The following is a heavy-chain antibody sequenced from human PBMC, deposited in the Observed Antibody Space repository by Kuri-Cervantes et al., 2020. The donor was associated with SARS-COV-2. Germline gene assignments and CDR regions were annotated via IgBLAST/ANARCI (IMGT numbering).Heavy chain of an antibody. Sequence: SLKISCAASGFTFDDYAMHWVRQAPGKGLEWVSGISWNSGSIGYADSVKGRFTISRDNAKNSLYLQMNSLRAEDTALYYCAKDIREQLVGGVGWFDPWGQGTLVTSPQ. CDR3: AKDIREQLVGGVGWFDP. D-gene: IGHD6-6*01. V-gene: IGHV3-9*01. CDR2: ISWNSGSI. J-gene: IGHJ5*02. CDR1: GFTFDDYA.